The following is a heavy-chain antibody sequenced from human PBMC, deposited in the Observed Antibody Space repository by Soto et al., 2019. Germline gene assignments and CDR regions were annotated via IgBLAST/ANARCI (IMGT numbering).Heavy chain of an antibody. CDR1: GYTFTSYG. CDR3: ARVVLWFGELLHFDY. Sequence: QVQLVQSGAEVKKPGASVKVSCKASGYTFTSYGISWVRQAPGQGLEWMGWISAYNGNTNYAQKLQGRVTMTTDTSXXTAYTELRSLRSDDTAVYYCARVVLWFGELLHFDYWGQGTLVTVSS. J-gene: IGHJ4*02. CDR2: ISAYNGNT. V-gene: IGHV1-18*01. D-gene: IGHD3-10*01.